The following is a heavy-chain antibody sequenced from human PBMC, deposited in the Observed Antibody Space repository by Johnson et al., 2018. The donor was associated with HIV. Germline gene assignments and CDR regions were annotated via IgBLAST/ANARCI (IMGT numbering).Heavy chain of an antibody. CDR2: IYSDGNT. CDR1: GFTFSNAW. J-gene: IGHJ3*02. D-gene: IGHD4-23*01. V-gene: IGHV3-66*01. Sequence: VQLVESGGGLVKPGGSLRLSCAASGFTFSNAWMSWVRQAPGKGLEWVSIIYSDGNTYCADSVKGRFTVSRDNSKNTLYLQINSLRAEDTAVYYCAKESETYGGNIGFEHPFDIWGQGTMVTVSS. CDR3: AKESETYGGNIGFEHPFDI.